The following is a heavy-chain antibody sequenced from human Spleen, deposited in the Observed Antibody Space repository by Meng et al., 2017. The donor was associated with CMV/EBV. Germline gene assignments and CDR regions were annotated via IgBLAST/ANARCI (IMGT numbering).Heavy chain of an antibody. Sequence: SETLSLTCTVSGVSVRNSGYYWSWIRQSPGRGLEWIAYIYYSGSTNYNPSLKSRVTISIDTSKNQFSLKLSSVTAADTAVYYCARERITGTTNWFDPWGQGTLVTVSS. CDR3: ARERITGTTNWFDP. CDR2: IYYSGST. D-gene: IGHD1-7*01. J-gene: IGHJ5*02. CDR1: GVSVRNSGYY. V-gene: IGHV4-61*08.